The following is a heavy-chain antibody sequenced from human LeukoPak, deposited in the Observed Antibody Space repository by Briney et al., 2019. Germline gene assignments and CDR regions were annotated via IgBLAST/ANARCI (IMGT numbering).Heavy chain of an antibody. V-gene: IGHV3-30*02. D-gene: IGHD2-2*01. CDR2: IRYDGSSE. CDR3: AKDVTEGPAATPYFDY. J-gene: IGHJ4*02. CDR1: GFTFNNFG. Sequence: GGSLRLSCAASGFTFNNFGLHWVRQAPGKGLEWVASIRYDGSSEYYVDSVKGRFTISRDTSKKTLYLQMNSLRMEDTAVYYCAKDVTEGPAATPYFDYWGQGTLVTVSS.